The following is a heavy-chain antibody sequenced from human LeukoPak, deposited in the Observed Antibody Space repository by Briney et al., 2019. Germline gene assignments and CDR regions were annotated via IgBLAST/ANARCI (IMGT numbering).Heavy chain of an antibody. J-gene: IGHJ4*02. CDR3: VRRKHSVGS. CDR1: GGSIRSHY. CDR2: IYSRGYT. V-gene: IGHV4-4*07. Sequence: SETLSLTCTVSGGSIRSHYCNWIRQPAGKGLEWIGRIYSRGYTNDNTSLKSRIPMSVEMSKNQCSLRRNSVPAAGTDVYYFVRRKHSVGSWGEGMLVAVSS.